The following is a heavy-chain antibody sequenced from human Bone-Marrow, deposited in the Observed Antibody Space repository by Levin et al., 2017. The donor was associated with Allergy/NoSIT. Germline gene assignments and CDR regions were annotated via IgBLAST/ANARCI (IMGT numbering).Heavy chain of an antibody. Sequence: GGSLRLSCAASGFTFSDYYMSWIRQAPGKGLEWVSYISGSGSTKNYADSVKGRFTISRDNAKNSLYLQMNSLRAEDTALYYCAREVGIQSADVAVTGSDYYYYMDVWGKGTTVTVSS. V-gene: IGHV3-11*01. J-gene: IGHJ6*03. CDR2: ISGSGSTK. CDR1: GFTFSDYY. CDR3: AREVGIQSADVAVTGSDYYYYMDV. D-gene: IGHD6-19*01.